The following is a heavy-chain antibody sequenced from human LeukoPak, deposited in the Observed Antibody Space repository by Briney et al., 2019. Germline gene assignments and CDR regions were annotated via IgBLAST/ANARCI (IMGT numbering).Heavy chain of an antibody. J-gene: IGHJ4*02. CDR2: ISGSGGST. CDR1: GFTFSSYA. V-gene: IGHV3-23*01. Sequence: GGSLRLSCAASGFTFSSYAMSWVRQAPGKGLEWVSTISGSGGSTDYADSVKGRFTISRDNSKNTLYLQMNSLRAEDTAVYYCAREKSTVGATMDYWGQGTLVTVSS. CDR3: AREKSTVGATMDY. D-gene: IGHD1-26*01.